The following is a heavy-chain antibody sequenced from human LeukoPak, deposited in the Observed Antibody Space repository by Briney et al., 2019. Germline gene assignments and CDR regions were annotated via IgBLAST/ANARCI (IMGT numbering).Heavy chain of an antibody. CDR2: IVVGSGNT. D-gene: IGHD2-2*01. CDR1: GFTFTSSA. J-gene: IGHJ3*02. CDR3: AAARYQLLHDAFDI. Sequence: SVKVSCKASGFTFTSSAVQWVRQARGQRLEWIGWIVVGSGNTNYAQKFQERVTIIRDMSTSTAYMELSSLRSEDTAVYYCAAARYQLLHDAFDIWGQGTMVTVSS. V-gene: IGHV1-58*01.